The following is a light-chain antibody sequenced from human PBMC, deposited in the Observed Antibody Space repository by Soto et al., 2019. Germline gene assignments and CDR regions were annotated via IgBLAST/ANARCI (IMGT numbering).Light chain of an antibody. Sequence: DFQMTQSPSSLSASVGDRVSITCRASQNIYNWLAWYQQQSGKAPKLLIYKASNLESGVPSRFSGSGSGTEFTLTISSLQPDDFATYYCQQYHGPCTFGQGTKVENK. CDR1: QNIYNW. CDR3: QQYHGPCT. V-gene: IGKV1-5*03. J-gene: IGKJ1*01. CDR2: KAS.